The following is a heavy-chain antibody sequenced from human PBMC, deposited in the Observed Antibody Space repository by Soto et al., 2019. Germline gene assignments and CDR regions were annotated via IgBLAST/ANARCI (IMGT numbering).Heavy chain of an antibody. J-gene: IGHJ4*02. CDR1: GFNFGSYW. V-gene: IGHV3-7*05. CDR3: TRDAAGRGWYV. Sequence: PGGSLRLSCAASGFNFGSYWMSWVRQAPGKGPEWVANIKTDGSEGHYVDSVRGRFTISRDNAKNSLYLHMNSLRVEDTAVYYCTRDAAGRGWYVWGLGTLVPVSS. D-gene: IGHD6-19*01. CDR2: IKTDGSEG.